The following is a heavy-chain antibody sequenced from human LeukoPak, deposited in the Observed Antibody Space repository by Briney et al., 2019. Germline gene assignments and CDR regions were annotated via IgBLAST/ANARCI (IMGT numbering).Heavy chain of an antibody. CDR3: ARDSSGSTHGYYYYGMDV. J-gene: IGHJ6*02. V-gene: IGHV3-21*01. CDR2: ISSSSSSYI. CDR1: GFTFSSYS. D-gene: IGHD6-19*01. Sequence: KPGGSLRLSCAASGFTFSSYSMNWVRQAPGKGLEWVSSISSSSSSYIYYADSVKGRFTISRDNAKNSLYLQMNSLRAEDTAVYYCARDSSGSTHGYYYYGMDVWGQGTTVTVSS.